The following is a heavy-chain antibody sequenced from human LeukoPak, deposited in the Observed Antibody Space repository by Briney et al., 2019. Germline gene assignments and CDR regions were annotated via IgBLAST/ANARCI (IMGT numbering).Heavy chain of an antibody. D-gene: IGHD3-9*01. Sequence: PSETLSLTCTVSGGSISSYYWSWIRQPPGKGLEWIGYIYYSGSTNYNPSLKSRVTISVDTSKNQFSLKLSSVTAADTAVYYCARGERYFDWDDAFDIWGQGTMVTVSS. CDR3: ARGERYFDWDDAFDI. CDR1: GGSISSYY. V-gene: IGHV4-59*08. J-gene: IGHJ3*02. CDR2: IYYSGST.